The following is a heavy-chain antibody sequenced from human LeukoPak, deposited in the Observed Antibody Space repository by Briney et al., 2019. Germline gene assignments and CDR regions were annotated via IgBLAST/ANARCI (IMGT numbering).Heavy chain of an antibody. CDR1: GGSISSYY. J-gene: IGHJ6*02. CDR3: ARMMLLRNCYYYGMDV. D-gene: IGHD2-21*01. V-gene: IGHV4-59*01. Sequence: PSETLSLTCTVSGGSISSYYWSWIRQPPGKGLEWIGYIYYSGSTNYNPSLKSRVTISVDTSKNQFSLKLSSVTAADTAVYYCARMMLLRNCYYYGMDVWGQGTTVTVSS. CDR2: IYYSGST.